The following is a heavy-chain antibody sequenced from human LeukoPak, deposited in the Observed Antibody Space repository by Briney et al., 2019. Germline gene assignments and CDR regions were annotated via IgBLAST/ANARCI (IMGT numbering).Heavy chain of an antibody. J-gene: IGHJ4*02. CDR1: GFSFSGYA. D-gene: IGHD2-2*02. CDR2: ISGSGAST. V-gene: IGHV3-23*01. Sequence: GGSLRLSCASSGFSFSGYAMIWVRQAPGKGLELVSTISGSGASTFYTDSVRGRFITSKDIPSNTVYLQMNSLRAEDTAVYYCAKGSRGYTNYYFDYWGQGTLVTVSS. CDR3: AKGSRGYTNYYFDY.